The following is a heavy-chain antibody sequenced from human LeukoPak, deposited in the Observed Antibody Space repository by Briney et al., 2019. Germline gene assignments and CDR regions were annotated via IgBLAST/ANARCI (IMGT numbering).Heavy chain of an antibody. D-gene: IGHD6-13*01. V-gene: IGHV1-2*02. CDR3: ARVEIAAAGTGNLDY. J-gene: IGHJ4*02. CDR2: INPNSGGT. CDR1: GYTFTGYY. Sequence: ASVKVSCKASGYTFTGYYMHWVRQAPGQGLEWMGWINPNSGGTNYAQKFQGRVTMTRDTSISTAYMELSRLRSDDTAVYYCARVEIAAAGTGNLDYWGQGTLVTVSS.